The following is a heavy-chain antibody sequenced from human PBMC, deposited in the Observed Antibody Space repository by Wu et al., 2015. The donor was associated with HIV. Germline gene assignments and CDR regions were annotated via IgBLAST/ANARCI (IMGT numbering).Heavy chain of an antibody. CDR2: INPNSGGT. CDR3: ARDYSTTTVTTPY. J-gene: IGHJ4*02. Sequence: QVQLEQSGAEVRKPGASVKVSCKASGYTFSGYYLHWVRQAPGQGLEWMGWINPNSGGTNYAQKFQGRVTMTRDTSISTAYMELSRLRSDDTAVYYCARDYSTTTVTTPYWGQGTLVTVSS. D-gene: IGHD4-11*01. CDR1: GYTFSGYY. V-gene: IGHV1-2*02.